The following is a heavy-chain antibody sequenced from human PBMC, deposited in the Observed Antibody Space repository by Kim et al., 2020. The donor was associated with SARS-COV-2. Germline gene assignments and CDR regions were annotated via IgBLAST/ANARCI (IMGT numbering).Heavy chain of an antibody. Sequence: YNADAVKGRCTISRDNAKNSLYLKMNSLRAEDTAVYYCARSSSGYYGFDYWGQGTLVTVSS. CDR3: ARSSSGYYGFDY. D-gene: IGHD3-22*01. V-gene: IGHV3-21*01. J-gene: IGHJ4*02.